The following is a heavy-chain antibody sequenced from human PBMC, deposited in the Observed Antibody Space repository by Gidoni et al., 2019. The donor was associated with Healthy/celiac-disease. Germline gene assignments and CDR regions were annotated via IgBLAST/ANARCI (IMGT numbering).Heavy chain of an antibody. CDR1: GGSFSGYY. CDR3: ARGIFTRRRAGHDY. D-gene: IGHD3-9*01. J-gene: IGHJ4*02. V-gene: IGHV4-34*01. Sequence: QVQLQQWGAGLLKPSETLSLTCAVYGGSFSGYYWSWIRQPPGKGLEWIGEINHSGSTNYNPSLKSRVTISVDTSKNQFSLKLSSVTAADTAVYYCARGIFTRRRAGHDYWGQGTLVTVSS. CDR2: INHSGST.